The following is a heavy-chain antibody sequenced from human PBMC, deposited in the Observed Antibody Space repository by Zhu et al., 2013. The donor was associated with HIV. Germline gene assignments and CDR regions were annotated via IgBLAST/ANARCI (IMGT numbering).Heavy chain of an antibody. V-gene: IGHV1-69*01. D-gene: IGHD5-18*01. CDR2: IIPIFGTA. CDR3: ARARTVDTAMVIGYYYGMDV. J-gene: IGHJ6*02. Sequence: QVQLVQSGAEVKKPGSSVKVSCKASGGTFSSYAISWVRQAPGQGLEWMGGIIPIFGTANYAQKFQGRVTITADESTSTAYMELSSLRSEDTAVYYCARARTVDTAMVIGYYYGMDVWGQGTTVTVSS. CDR1: GGTFSSYA.